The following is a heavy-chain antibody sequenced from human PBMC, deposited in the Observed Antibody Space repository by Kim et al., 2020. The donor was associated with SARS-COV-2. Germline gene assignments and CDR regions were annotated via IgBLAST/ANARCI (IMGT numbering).Heavy chain of an antibody. CDR3: ARHRGGHYYFDY. J-gene: IGHJ4*02. CDR2: IYYSGST. D-gene: IGHD3-10*01. Sequence: SETLSLTCTVSGGSISSYYWSWIRQPPGKGLEWIGYIYYSGSTNYNPSLKSRVTISVDTSKNQFSLKLSSVTAADTAVYYCARHRGGHYYFDYWGQGTLVTVSS. CDR1: GGSISSYY. V-gene: IGHV4-59*08.